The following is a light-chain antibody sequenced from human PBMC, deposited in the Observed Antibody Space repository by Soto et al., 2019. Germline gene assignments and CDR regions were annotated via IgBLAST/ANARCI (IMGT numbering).Light chain of an antibody. J-gene: IGLJ2*01. CDR2: DVS. CDR3: RSYTSSSTLV. Sequence: QSALTQPASVSGSPGQSITISCTGTSSDVGGYNYVSWYQQHPGKAPKLMIYDVSNRPSGVSNRFSGPKSGNTASLTISGLQADDEADYYCRSYTSSSTLVFGGGTKLTVL. CDR1: SSDVGGYNY. V-gene: IGLV2-14*01.